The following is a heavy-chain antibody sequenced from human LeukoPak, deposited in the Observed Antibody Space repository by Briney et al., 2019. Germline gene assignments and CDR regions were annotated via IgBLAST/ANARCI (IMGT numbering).Heavy chain of an antibody. J-gene: IGHJ5*02. CDR3: ARHDWLLKTTNWFDP. CDR1: GGSISRYY. CDR2: IYYTGST. D-gene: IGHD2-15*01. V-gene: IGHV4-59*08. Sequence: SVALSLTCTVSGGSISRYYWSWIRQPPGKGLEWIAYIYYTGSTNYNPSLTRRVTISVDTSKNQFSLKLSSVTAADTAVYYCARHDWLLKTTNWFDPWGQGTLVTVSS.